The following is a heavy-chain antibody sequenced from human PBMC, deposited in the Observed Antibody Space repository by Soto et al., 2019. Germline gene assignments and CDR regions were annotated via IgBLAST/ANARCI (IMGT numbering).Heavy chain of an antibody. CDR3: AKNGCSYPACYPYYYYVDV. CDR2: LTVTGDSA. J-gene: IGHJ6*03. CDR1: GFRLSASA. V-gene: IGHV3-23*01. Sequence: EVQLLESWGGLVQPGGALRLTCAAPGFRLSASAVSWVRQAPGKGLEWVSSLTVTGDSAFYSDSVKGRFTISRDISKSTLYLQMNSQRAEDTAVYYCAKNGCSYPACYPYYYYVDVWGRGTTVTVSS. D-gene: IGHD2-15*01.